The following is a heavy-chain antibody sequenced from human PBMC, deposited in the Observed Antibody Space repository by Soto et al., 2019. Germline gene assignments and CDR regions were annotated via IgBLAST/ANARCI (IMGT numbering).Heavy chain of an antibody. J-gene: IGHJ4*02. Sequence: SETLSLTCTVSGGSISSSSYYWGWIRQPPGKGLEWIGSIYYSGSTYYNPSLKSRVTISVDTSKNQFSLKLSSVTAADTAVYYCARHPLQHWYLDYWGQGTLVTVSS. D-gene: IGHD4-4*01. CDR1: GGSISSSSYY. V-gene: IGHV4-39*01. CDR2: IYYSGST. CDR3: ARHPLQHWYLDY.